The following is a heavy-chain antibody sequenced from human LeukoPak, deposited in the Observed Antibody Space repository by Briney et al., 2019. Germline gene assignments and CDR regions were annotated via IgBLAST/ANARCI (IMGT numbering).Heavy chain of an antibody. Sequence: SETLSLTCTVSGGSISSSSYYWGWIRQPPGKGLEWIGSIYYSGNTYHNPSLKSRVTMSVDTSKNQFSLKMSSVTAADTAVYYCASLVRGVPYYWGQGTLVTVSS. D-gene: IGHD3-10*01. CDR3: ASLVRGVPYY. V-gene: IGHV4-39*07. CDR1: GGSISSSSYY. CDR2: IYYSGNT. J-gene: IGHJ4*02.